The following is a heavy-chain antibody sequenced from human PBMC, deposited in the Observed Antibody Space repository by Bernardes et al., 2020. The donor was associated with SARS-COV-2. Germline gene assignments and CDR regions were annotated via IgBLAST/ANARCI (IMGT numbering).Heavy chain of an antibody. D-gene: IGHD3-10*01. CDR3: ARAGPPYGMDV. CDR1: GFTVSSNY. Sequence: SLLLSFSSSGFTVSSNYMSWVRQAPGKGLEWVSVIYSGGSTYYADSVKGRFTISRDNSKNTLYLQMNSLRAEDTAVYYCARAGPPYGMDVWGQGTTVTVSS. V-gene: IGHV3-53*01. J-gene: IGHJ6*02. CDR2: IYSGGST.